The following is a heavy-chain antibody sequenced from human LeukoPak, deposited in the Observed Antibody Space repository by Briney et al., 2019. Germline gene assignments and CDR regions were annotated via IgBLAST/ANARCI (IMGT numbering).Heavy chain of an antibody. Sequence: PSETLSLTCTVSGDSISSSDYYWSWIRQPAGKGLEWIGRIYTSGSTNYNPSLKSRVTISVDTSKNQFSLKLSSVTAADTAVYYCARDLAGDFDYWGQGTLVTVSS. CDR2: IYTSGST. D-gene: IGHD6-19*01. CDR3: ARDLAGDFDY. CDR1: GDSISSSDYY. V-gene: IGHV4-61*02. J-gene: IGHJ4*02.